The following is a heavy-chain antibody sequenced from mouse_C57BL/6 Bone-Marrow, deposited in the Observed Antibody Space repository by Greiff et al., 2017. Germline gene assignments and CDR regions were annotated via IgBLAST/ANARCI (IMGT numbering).Heavy chain of an antibody. CDR2: IYPRSGNT. CDR1: GYTFTSYG. V-gene: IGHV1-81*01. D-gene: IGHD1-1*01. J-gene: IGHJ3*01. Sequence: FQLQQSGAELARPGASVKLSCKASGYTFTSYGISWVKQRTGQGLEWIGEIYPRSGNTYYNEKFKGKATLTADKSSSTAYMELRSLTSEDSAVYFCAIYYYGRGAWFAYWGQGTLVTVSA. CDR3: AIYYYGRGAWFAY.